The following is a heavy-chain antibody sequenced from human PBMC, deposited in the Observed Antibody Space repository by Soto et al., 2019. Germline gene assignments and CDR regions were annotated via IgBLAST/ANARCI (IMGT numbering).Heavy chain of an antibody. CDR2: ISWDGGST. Sequence: GGSLRLSCAASGFTFDDYTMHWVRQAPGKGLEWVSLISWDGGSTYYADSVKGRFTISRDNSKNSLYLQMNSLRTEDTALYYCAKDTVAVAGTRGYFDYWGQGTLVNVSS. D-gene: IGHD6-19*01. CDR3: AKDTVAVAGTRGYFDY. CDR1: GFTFDDYT. V-gene: IGHV3-43*01. J-gene: IGHJ4*02.